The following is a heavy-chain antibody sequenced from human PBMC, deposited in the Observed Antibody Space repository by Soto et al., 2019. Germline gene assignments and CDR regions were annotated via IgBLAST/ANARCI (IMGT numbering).Heavy chain of an antibody. CDR3: AREEVVVVAAIDY. D-gene: IGHD2-15*01. Sequence: QVQLVQSGAEVKKPGASVKVSCKASGYTFTSYAMHWVRQAPGQRLEWMGWINAGNGNTKYSQKFQGRVTITRDTSASTAYMELSSLRSEDTAVYYCAREEVVVVAAIDYWGQGTLVTVSS. V-gene: IGHV1-3*01. CDR2: INAGNGNT. CDR1: GYTFTSYA. J-gene: IGHJ4*02.